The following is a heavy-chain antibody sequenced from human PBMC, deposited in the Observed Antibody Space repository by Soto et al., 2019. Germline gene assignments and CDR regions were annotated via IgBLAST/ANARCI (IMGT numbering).Heavy chain of an antibody. CDR2: IWYDGSNK. CDR3: ARDDWGRGALLDGMDV. CDR1: GFTFSSYG. V-gene: IGHV3-33*01. D-gene: IGHD7-27*01. Sequence: QVQLVESGGGVVQPGRSLRLSCAASGFTFSSYGMHWVRQAPGKGLEWVAVIWYDGSNKYYADSVKGRFTISRDNSKNTLYLQMNSRRAEDTAVYYWARDDWGRGALLDGMDVWGQGTTVTVSS. J-gene: IGHJ6*02.